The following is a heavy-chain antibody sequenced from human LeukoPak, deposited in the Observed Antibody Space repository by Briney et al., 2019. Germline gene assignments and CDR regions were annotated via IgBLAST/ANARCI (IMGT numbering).Heavy chain of an antibody. V-gene: IGHV4-39*01. CDR3: ARQISGGTQPCDWFDP. D-gene: IGHD1-26*01. J-gene: IGHJ5*02. CDR2: IYYSGTT. CDR1: GGSISSTSYY. Sequence: SETLSLTCIVSGGSISSTSYYWGWIRQPPGRGLEWIASIYYSGTTYYNPSLKSRVTISVDTSKNQFSLKLSSVGAADTAVYYCARQISGGTQPCDWFDPWGQGTLVTVSA.